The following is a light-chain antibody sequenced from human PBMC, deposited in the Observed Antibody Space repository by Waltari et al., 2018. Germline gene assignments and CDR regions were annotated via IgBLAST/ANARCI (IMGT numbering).Light chain of an antibody. J-gene: IGLJ1*01. CDR2: EVS. CDR1: SSDIGSYNY. CDR3: SAYRNTKTLV. V-gene: IGLV2-14*01. Sequence: QSALTQPASVSGSPGQSITISCTGTSSDIGSYNYVSWYPQYPGKAPKLMIYEVSNRPSGVSSRFSGSKSGNTASLMISGLQPEDEADYYCSAYRNTKTLVFGTGTKVTVL.